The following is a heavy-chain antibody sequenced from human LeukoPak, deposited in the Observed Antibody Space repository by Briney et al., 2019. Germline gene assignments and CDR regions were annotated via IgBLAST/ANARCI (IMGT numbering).Heavy chain of an antibody. Sequence: SETLSLTCAVYGGSFSGYYWSWIRQPPGKGLEWIGEINHSGSTNYNPSLKSRVTISVDTSKNQFSLKLSSVTAADTAVYYCAIPYYDFWSGSSRDAFDIWGQGTMVTVSS. CDR1: GGSFSGYY. CDR2: INHSGST. V-gene: IGHV4-34*01. CDR3: AIPYYDFWSGSSRDAFDI. J-gene: IGHJ3*02. D-gene: IGHD3-3*01.